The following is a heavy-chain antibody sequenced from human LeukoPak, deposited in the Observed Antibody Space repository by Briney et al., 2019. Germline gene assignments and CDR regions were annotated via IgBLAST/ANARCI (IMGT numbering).Heavy chain of an antibody. CDR2: INHSGST. V-gene: IGHV4-34*01. CDR3: ARHTITMIVVVTLDAFDI. Sequence: SETLSLTCAVYGGSFSGYYWSWIRQPPGKGLEWIGEINHSGSTNYNPSLKSRVTISVDTSKNQFSLKLSSVTAADTVVYYCARHTITMIVVVTLDAFDIWGQGTMVTVSS. D-gene: IGHD3-22*01. CDR1: GGSFSGYY. J-gene: IGHJ3*02.